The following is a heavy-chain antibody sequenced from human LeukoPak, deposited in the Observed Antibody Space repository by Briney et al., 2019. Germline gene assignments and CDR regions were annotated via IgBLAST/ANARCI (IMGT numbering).Heavy chain of an antibody. CDR2: IKEDGNEK. J-gene: IGHJ4*02. CDR3: ARIMNGSPDY. Sequence: PGGSLRLSCAASGFTFSEHWMSWVRQAPGKGLEWVANIKEDGNEKYYVDSVNGRFTISRDNAKDSVFLQMNSLRAEDTAVYYCARIMNGSPDYWGQGTLVTVSS. V-gene: IGHV3-7*01. CDR1: GFTFSEHW. D-gene: IGHD2-8*01.